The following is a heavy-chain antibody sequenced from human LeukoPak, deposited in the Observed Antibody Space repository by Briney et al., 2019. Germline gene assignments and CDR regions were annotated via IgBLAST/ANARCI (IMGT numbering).Heavy chain of an antibody. CDR1: GFTFSTYE. CDR3: ARGSRVIDY. V-gene: IGHV3-48*03. Sequence: PGGSLRLSCEASGFTFSTYEMNWVRQAPGKGLEWVSFISSSGSYTMSAASVKGRFTISRDNAKNSLFLQMNSLRADDTAVYYCARGSRVIDYWGQGTLVTVSS. J-gene: IGHJ4*02. CDR2: ISSSGSYT. D-gene: IGHD2-15*01.